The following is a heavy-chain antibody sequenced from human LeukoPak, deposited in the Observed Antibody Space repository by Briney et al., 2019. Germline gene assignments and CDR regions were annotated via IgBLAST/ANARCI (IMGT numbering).Heavy chain of an antibody. J-gene: IGHJ4*02. CDR3: ARDQWLDY. Sequence: GGSLRLSCAASGFTFSGYMKKWVRHAPGRGLEWVSFFGTSGNTIYYADSVKGRFTVSRDNAKNSLYLQMNSLRAEDTAVYYCARDQWLDYWGRGTLVTVSS. D-gene: IGHD6-19*01. CDR1: GFTFSGYM. CDR2: FGTSGNTI. V-gene: IGHV3-48*01.